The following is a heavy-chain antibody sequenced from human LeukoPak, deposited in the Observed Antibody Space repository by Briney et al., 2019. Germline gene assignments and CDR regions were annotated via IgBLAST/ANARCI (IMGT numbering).Heavy chain of an antibody. V-gene: IGHV4-30-4*01. CDR1: GGSISSGDYY. CDR2: IYNSGST. Sequence: SETLSLTCTVSGGSISSGDYYWSWIRQPPGKGLEWVVFIYNSGSTYYNPSLKSRVTISPDTSKDQFSLKLSSVTAADTAVYYCARLHSIYSSSPYYFDYWGQGTLVTVSS. J-gene: IGHJ4*02. D-gene: IGHD6-13*01. CDR3: ARLHSIYSSSPYYFDY.